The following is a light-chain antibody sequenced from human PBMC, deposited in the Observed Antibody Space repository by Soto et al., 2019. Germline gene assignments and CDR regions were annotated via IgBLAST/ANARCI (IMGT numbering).Light chain of an antibody. J-gene: IGKJ4*01. V-gene: IGKV3-15*01. Sequence: EIVMTQSPATLSVSPGERTTLSCRDSQSVESHLAWYQRRPGQAPRLLIYAASPRETGVPARFVCSGAEAECTLAITTLQSEDVAVDYCQQYNHWTLSFGVGTKVDIK. CDR2: AAS. CDR1: QSVESH. CDR3: QQYNHWTLS.